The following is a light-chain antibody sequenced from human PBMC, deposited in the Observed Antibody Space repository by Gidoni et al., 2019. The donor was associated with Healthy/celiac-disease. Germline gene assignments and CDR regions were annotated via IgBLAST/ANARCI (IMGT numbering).Light chain of an antibody. J-gene: IGLJ7*01. V-gene: IGLV6-57*01. Sequence: NFMLTQTHSVSEATGKTVTISCTRSSGSIASNYVQWYQQRPGSSPTTVIYEDNQRPSGVPDRFSGSIDRSSNSASLTISGLKTEDEAVYYCQSYDSSNAVFGGGPQLTVL. CDR3: QSYDSSNAV. CDR1: SGSIASNY. CDR2: EDN.